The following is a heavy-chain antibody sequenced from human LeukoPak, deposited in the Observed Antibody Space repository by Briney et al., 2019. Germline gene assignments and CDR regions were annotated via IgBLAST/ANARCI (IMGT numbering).Heavy chain of an antibody. CDR3: ARARPVRTSHAVAFDI. CDR2: TYYRSKWYN. J-gene: IGHJ3*02. CDR1: GDSVSSNSAA. Sequence: SQTLSLTCAISGDSVSSNSAAWNWIRQSPSRGLEWLGRTYYRSKWYNDYAVSVKSRITINPDTSKNQFSLQLNSVTPEDTAVYYCARARPVRTSHAVAFDIWGQGTMVTVSS. V-gene: IGHV6-1*01. D-gene: IGHD2-2*01.